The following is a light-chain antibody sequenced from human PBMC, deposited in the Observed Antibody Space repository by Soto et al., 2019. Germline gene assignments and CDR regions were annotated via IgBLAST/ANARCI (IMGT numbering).Light chain of an antibody. CDR3: QQFHSYPWT. CDR1: QSISNL. Sequence: DIQMTQSPSTLSASMGDRVTIACRASQSISNLLAWYQQKPGKAPNLLIYKASSLEGGVPSRFSGSGSGTEFTLTISSLQPDDFATYYCQQFHSYPWTFGQGTKVEIK. J-gene: IGKJ1*01. V-gene: IGKV1-5*03. CDR2: KAS.